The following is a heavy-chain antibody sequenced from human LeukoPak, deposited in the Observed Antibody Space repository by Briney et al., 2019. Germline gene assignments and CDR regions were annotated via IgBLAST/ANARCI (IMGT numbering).Heavy chain of an antibody. V-gene: IGHV1-2*02. CDR2: INPNSGGT. Sequence: GASVKVSCKASGYTFTGYYMHWVRQAPRQGLEWMGWINPNSGGTNYAQKFQGRVTMTRDTSISTAYMELSRLRSDDTAVYYCAREAAGDIVVVVAATMELGDAFDIWGQGTMVTVSS. J-gene: IGHJ3*02. D-gene: IGHD2-15*01. CDR3: AREAAGDIVVVVAATMELGDAFDI. CDR1: GYTFTGYY.